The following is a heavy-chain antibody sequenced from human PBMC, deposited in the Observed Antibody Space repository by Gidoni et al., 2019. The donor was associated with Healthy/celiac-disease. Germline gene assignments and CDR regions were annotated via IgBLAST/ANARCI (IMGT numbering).Heavy chain of an antibody. CDR1: AGSISRSSYY. CDR2: IYYSGST. V-gene: IGHV4-39*01. J-gene: IGHJ6*02. CDR3: AGLTYYYGMDV. Sequence: QLQLQESGPGLVQPSEPLSPPFSVSAGSISRSSYYWGWTRQPPGKGLGWIGSIYYSGSTYYNPSLKSRVSISVDTSKNQYSLKLSSVTAADTAIYYCAGLTYYYGMDVWGQGTTVTVSS.